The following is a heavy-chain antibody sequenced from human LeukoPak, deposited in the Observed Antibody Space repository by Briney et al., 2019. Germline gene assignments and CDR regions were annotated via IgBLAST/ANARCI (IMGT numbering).Heavy chain of an antibody. CDR1: GFTFNEYA. Sequence: GGSLRLSCAASGFTFNEYAMYWVRQTPGKGLEWVAYIRQDGSEIYYVDSVKGRFTISRDNAKNSLYLQMNSLRVEDTAIYYCARLHLDKGRYRPFDSWGQGTRVTVSS. V-gene: IGHV3-7*01. CDR2: IRQDGSEI. CDR3: ARLHLDKGRYRPFDS. J-gene: IGHJ4*02. D-gene: IGHD1-1*01.